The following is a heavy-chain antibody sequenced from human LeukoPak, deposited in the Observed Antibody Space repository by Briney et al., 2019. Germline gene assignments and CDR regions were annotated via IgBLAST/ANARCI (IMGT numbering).Heavy chain of an antibody. V-gene: IGHV4-39*01. CDR1: GGSISTSSYS. D-gene: IGHD4-17*01. CDR2: IYYSGST. CDR3: ARSESTYGDYSHYFDY. Sequence: SETLPLTCTVSGGSISTSSYSWGWIRQPPGKGLEWIGSIYYSGSTYYNPSLKSRVTISVDTSKNQFSLKLSSVTAADTAVYYCARSESTYGDYSHYFDYWGQGTLVTVSS. J-gene: IGHJ4*02.